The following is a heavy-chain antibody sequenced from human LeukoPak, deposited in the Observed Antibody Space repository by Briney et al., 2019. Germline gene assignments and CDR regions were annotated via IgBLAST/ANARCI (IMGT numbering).Heavy chain of an antibody. CDR3: ARVIRFGELSANWFDP. J-gene: IGHJ5*02. V-gene: IGHV1-2*02. CDR2: IDPNSGGT. Sequence: GASVKVSCKTSGYTFTGYYMHWVRQAPGQGLEWMGWIDPNSGGTNYAQKFQGRVTMTRDTSISTAHMELSRLTSDDTAVYYCARVIRFGELSANWFDPWGQGTLVTVSS. D-gene: IGHD3-10*01. CDR1: GYTFTGYY.